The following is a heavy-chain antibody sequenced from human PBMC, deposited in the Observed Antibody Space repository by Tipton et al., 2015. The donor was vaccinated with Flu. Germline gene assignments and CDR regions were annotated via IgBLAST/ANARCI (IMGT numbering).Heavy chain of an antibody. J-gene: IGHJ5*02. CDR1: GDSVGSNYY. V-gene: IGHV4-38-2*01. Sequence: TLSLTCSVSGDSVGSNYYWGWIRQPPGKGLEWIGNIYHTGSTYYNPSLKSRVTISVDRSKNQFSLRVNSVTAADTAMYFCARRDYNNYVSDPKNWFDPWGQAPPLTVS. CDR3: ARRDYNNYVSDPKNWFDP. CDR2: IYHTGST. D-gene: IGHD4-11*01.